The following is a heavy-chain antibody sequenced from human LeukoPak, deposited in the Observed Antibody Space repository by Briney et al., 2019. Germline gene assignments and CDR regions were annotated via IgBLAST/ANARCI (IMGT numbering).Heavy chain of an antibody. CDR3: ATYFYGEYGSYYFDY. CDR2: IYHSGTT. J-gene: IGHJ4*02. Sequence: SETLSLTCAVSGAFITNSHWWSWARQPPGKGLEWIGEIYHSGTTNHNPSLQSRVTMSVDKSKNQISLKLSSVTAADTAVYYCATYFYGEYGSYYFDYWGQGTLVTVSS. D-gene: IGHD4-17*01. CDR1: GAFITNSHW. V-gene: IGHV4-4*02.